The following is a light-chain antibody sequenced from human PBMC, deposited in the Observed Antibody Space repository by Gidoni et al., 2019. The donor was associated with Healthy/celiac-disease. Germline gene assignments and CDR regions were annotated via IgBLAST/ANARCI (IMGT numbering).Light chain of an antibody. CDR3: QQYNNLPT. Sequence: EIVMTQSPATLSVSPGARATLSCRASQSVSSNLAWYQQKPGQAPRLLIYGASTRATGSPARFSGGGSGTEFTLTISSLQSEDFAVYYCQQYNNLPTFGQGTKVEIK. CDR2: GAS. CDR1: QSVSSN. V-gene: IGKV3-15*01. J-gene: IGKJ1*01.